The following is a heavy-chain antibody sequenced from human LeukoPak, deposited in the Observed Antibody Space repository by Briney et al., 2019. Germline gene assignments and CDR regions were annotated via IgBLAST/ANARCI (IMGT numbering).Heavy chain of an antibody. CDR3: ARDLCSGGSCYPLDAFDI. CDR2: IYSGGST. D-gene: IGHD2-15*01. Sequence: PGGSLRLSCAASGFTVSSNYMSWVRQAPGKGLEWVSVIYSGGSTYYADSVKGRFTISRDNSKNTLYLQMNSLRAEDTAVYYCARDLCSGGSCYPLDAFDIWGQGTTVTVSS. J-gene: IGHJ3*02. CDR1: GFTVSSNY. V-gene: IGHV3-66*01.